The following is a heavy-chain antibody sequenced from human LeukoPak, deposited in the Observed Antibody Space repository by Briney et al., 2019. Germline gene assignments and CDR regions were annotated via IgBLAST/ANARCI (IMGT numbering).Heavy chain of an antibody. CDR3: AREHSLKYFYDSSGYFDH. CDR1: GFTFSNYW. J-gene: IGHJ4*02. V-gene: IGHV3-7*01. CDR2: MNQDGSEE. Sequence: GGSLRLSCATSGFTFSNYWMSWVRQAPGKGLEWVANMNQDGSEEYYVDSVKGRFTISRENAKYSVYLQLNSLRAGDTAVYYCAREHSLKYFYDSSGYFDHWGQGTLVAVSS. D-gene: IGHD3-22*01.